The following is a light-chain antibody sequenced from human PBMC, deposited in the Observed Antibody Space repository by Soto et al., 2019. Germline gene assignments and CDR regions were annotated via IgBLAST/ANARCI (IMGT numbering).Light chain of an antibody. Sequence: DIQMTQSPSSLSASVGDRVTITCQASQDISNYLNWYQQKPGKAPKLLIYDASNLETGVASRFSGRGSGTDFTFTISSLQPEDIATYYCQQYDNLPRLTFGGGTKVEIK. CDR2: DAS. V-gene: IGKV1-33*01. J-gene: IGKJ4*01. CDR3: QQYDNLPRLT. CDR1: QDISNY.